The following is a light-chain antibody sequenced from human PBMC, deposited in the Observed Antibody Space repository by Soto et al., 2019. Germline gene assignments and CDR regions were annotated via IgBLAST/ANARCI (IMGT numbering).Light chain of an antibody. CDR3: QQSYSTPLT. CDR1: QSISSY. CDR2: AAS. V-gene: IGKV1-39*01. Sequence: VAVGKSVDLACRVSQSISSYLNWYQQKPGKAPKLLIYAASSLQSGVPSRSSGSGSGTDFTLTISSLQPEDFATYYCQQSYSTPLTFGGGTKVDIK. J-gene: IGKJ4*01.